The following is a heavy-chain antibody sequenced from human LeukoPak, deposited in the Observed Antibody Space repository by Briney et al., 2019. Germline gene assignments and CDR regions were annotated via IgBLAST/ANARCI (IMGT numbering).Heavy chain of an antibody. J-gene: IGHJ6*03. CDR1: GFTVSSNY. CDR2: IYIGGST. Sequence: PGGSLRLSCAASGFTVSSNYMSWVRQAPGKGLEWVSGIYIGGSTYYADSVKGRFTISRDNSENTLYLQMNSLRAEDTAVYSCARTTVTTYNYYYMDVWGKGTTVTVSS. V-gene: IGHV3-53*01. CDR3: ARTTVTTYNYYYMDV. D-gene: IGHD4-17*01.